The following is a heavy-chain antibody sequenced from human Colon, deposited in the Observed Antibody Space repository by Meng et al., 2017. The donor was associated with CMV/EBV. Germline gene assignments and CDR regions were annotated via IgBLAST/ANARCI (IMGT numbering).Heavy chain of an antibody. J-gene: IGHJ1*01. V-gene: IGHV3-23*01. Sequence: GESLKISCAASGFTSSIYAMSWVRLAPGRGLEWVSGISGSGGKTFYSDSVRGRFTISRDNSNNTVYLQMISPRADDTAVYYCAKDGTTVTPYGYFENWGQGTQVTVSS. CDR2: ISGSGGKT. D-gene: IGHD4-17*01. CDR1: GFTSSIYA. CDR3: AKDGTTVTPYGYFEN.